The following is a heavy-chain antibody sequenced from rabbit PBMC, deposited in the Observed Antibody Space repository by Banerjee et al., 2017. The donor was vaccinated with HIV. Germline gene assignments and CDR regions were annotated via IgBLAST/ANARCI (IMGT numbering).Heavy chain of an antibody. CDR3: ARGDAAYGVYAYAMANL. Sequence: QEQLEESGGDLVKPGASLALTCTASGFSFSSSYWICWVRQAPGKGLEWIACIYTGSSGSTYYASWAKGRFTISKTSSTTVTLQMTSVTAADTATYFCARGDAAYGVYAYAMANLWGPGTLVTVS. V-gene: IGHV1S45*01. CDR2: IYTGSSGST. D-gene: IGHD6-1*01. CDR1: GFSFSSSYW. J-gene: IGHJ4*01.